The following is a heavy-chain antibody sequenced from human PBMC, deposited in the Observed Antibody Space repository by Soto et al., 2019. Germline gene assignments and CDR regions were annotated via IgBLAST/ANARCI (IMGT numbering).Heavy chain of an antibody. CDR2: IYYSGST. V-gene: IGHV4-31*03. Sequence: QVQLQESGPGLVKPSQTLSLTCTVSGGSISSGGYYWSWIRQHPGKGLEWIGYIYYSGSTYYNPSLKSRVTISVDTSKNQFSLKLSSVTAADTAMYYCARDRGITMVRGVRFAFDIWGQGTMVTVSS. CDR3: ARDRGITMVRGVRFAFDI. J-gene: IGHJ3*02. CDR1: GGSISSGGYY. D-gene: IGHD3-10*01.